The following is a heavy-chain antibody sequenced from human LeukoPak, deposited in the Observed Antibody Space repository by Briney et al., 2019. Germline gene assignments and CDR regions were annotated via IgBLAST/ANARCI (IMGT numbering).Heavy chain of an antibody. CDR2: IKQDGSEK. D-gene: IGHD6-13*01. V-gene: IGHV3-7*01. CDR1: GFTFSSYA. J-gene: IGHJ4*02. Sequence: GGSLRLSCAASGFTFSSYAMSWVRQAPGKGLEWVANIKQDGSEKYYVDSVKGRFTISRDNAKNSLYLQMNSLRAEGTAVYYCARDRESSSWYRFDYWGQGTLVTVSS. CDR3: ARDRESSSWYRFDY.